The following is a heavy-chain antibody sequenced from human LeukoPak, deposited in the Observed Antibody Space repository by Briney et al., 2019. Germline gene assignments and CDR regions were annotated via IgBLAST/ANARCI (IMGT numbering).Heavy chain of an antibody. CDR3: ARTNPAYGDYDY. V-gene: IGHV3-53*01. Sequence: PGGSLRLSCAISGFSVNDNYMSWVRQAPGKGLQWVSVMFPDGRTYYADSVRGRFTISRDVASNTLLLQMDSLRADDTAVHYCARTNPAYGDYDYWGQGTLVTVSS. D-gene: IGHD4-17*01. CDR1: GFSVNDNY. CDR2: MFPDGRT. J-gene: IGHJ4*02.